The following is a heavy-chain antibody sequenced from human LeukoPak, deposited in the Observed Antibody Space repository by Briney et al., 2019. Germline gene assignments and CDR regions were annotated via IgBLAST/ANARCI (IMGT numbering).Heavy chain of an antibody. Sequence: ASVKVSCKVSGYTLTELSMHWVRQAPGKGLEWMGGFDPEDGETIYAQKFKGRVTMTEDTSTDTAYMELSSLRSEGTAVYYCATDRSGRYYRRNYFDYWGQGTLVTVSS. CDR3: ATDRSGRYYRRNYFDY. D-gene: IGHD1-26*01. CDR1: GYTLTELS. CDR2: FDPEDGET. V-gene: IGHV1-24*01. J-gene: IGHJ4*02.